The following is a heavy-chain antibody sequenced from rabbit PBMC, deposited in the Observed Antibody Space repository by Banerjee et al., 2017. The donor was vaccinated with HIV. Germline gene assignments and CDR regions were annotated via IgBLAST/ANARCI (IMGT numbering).Heavy chain of an antibody. Sequence: LTCKASGLSFSSNAMCWVRQTPGKGPEWIACIYTGSGSTYYASWVSGRFTISKTSSTTVTLQMTSLTVADTASYFCARDLAGVIGWNFNLWGPGTLVTVS. CDR1: GLSFSSNA. D-gene: IGHD4-1*01. CDR2: IYTGSGST. V-gene: IGHV1S40*01. J-gene: IGHJ4*01. CDR3: ARDLAGVIGWNFNL.